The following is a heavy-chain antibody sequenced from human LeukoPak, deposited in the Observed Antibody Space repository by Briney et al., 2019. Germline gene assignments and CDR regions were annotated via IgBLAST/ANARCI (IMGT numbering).Heavy chain of an antibody. CDR2: ISWGGGST. J-gene: IGHJ6*03. CDR1: GFTLDDYA. D-gene: IGHD3-22*01. Sequence: PGGSLTLSCAASGFTLDDYAMHWVRQAPGKGVEWVSFISWGGGSTYYADSVKGRFTICRDNSKNSLYLQMNSLRAEDTGLYYCAKDEYSSYMDVWGKGTTVTVSS. CDR3: AKDEYSSYMDV. V-gene: IGHV3-43D*03.